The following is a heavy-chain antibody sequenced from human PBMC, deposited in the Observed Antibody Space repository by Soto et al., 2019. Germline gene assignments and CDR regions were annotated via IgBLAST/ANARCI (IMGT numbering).Heavy chain of an antibody. V-gene: IGHV4-34*01. Sequence: PSETLSLTCAVYGGSFSGYYWSWIRQPPGKGLEWIGEINHSGSTNYNPSLKSRVTISVDTSKNQFSLKLSSVTAADTAVYYCARDHLRRLWFAELLSPGWFDPWGQGTLVTVSS. CDR2: INHSGST. J-gene: IGHJ5*02. D-gene: IGHD3-10*01. CDR1: GGSFSGYY. CDR3: ARDHLRRLWFAELLSPGWFDP.